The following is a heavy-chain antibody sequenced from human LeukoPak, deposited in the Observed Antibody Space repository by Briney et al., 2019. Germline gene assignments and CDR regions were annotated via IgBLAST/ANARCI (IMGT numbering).Heavy chain of an antibody. D-gene: IGHD3-16*01. CDR3: ARFGMYCFDS. V-gene: IGHV4-59*01. J-gene: IGHJ4*02. CDR2: IYSSGSP. Sequence: PSETLSLTCTVSGGSISNYYWSWIRQPPGKGLELIGYIYSSGSPNYNPSLRSRVTISVDTSKNQFSLNLNSVTAADTAVYYCARFGMYCFDSWGQGTLVTVSS. CDR1: GGSISNYY.